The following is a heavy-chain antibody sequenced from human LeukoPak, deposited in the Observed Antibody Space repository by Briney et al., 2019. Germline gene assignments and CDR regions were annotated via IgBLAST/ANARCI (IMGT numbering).Heavy chain of an antibody. CDR2: INQDGSEK. V-gene: IGHV3-7*01. J-gene: IGHJ6*02. CDR3: AAYCGGGSCYYYAWDV. Sequence: PGGSLRLSCAASGFTFSGYWMSWVRQAPGKGLEGVANINQDGSEKYYGDSVKGRLTISRDNAKNSLYLQMNGLRAGDTAVYYCAAYCGGGSCYYYAWDVWGQGTTVTVSS. D-gene: IGHD2-15*01. CDR1: GFTFSGYW.